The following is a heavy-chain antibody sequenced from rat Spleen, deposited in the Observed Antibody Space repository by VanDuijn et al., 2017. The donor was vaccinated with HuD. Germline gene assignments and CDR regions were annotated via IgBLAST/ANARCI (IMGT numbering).Heavy chain of an antibody. Sequence: EVQLVESGGGLVQPGRSLKLSCAASGFTFSNSYMAWVRQAPTKGLEWVATISYDGSSTYYRDSVKGRFTISRDNAKSTLYLQMDGLRSEDTAIYYCARALQWYFDFWGPGTMVTASS. J-gene: IGHJ1*01. CDR1: GFTFSNSY. CDR3: ARALQWYFDF. CDR2: ISYDGSST. V-gene: IGHV5-7*01.